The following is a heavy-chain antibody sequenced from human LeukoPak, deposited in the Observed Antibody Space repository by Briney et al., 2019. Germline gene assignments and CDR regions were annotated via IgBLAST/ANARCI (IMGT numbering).Heavy chain of an antibody. V-gene: IGHV3-23*01. CDR3: AKDRSYGDYFYYGMDV. CDR2: NSGSGRTT. D-gene: IGHD4-17*01. Sequence: GGSLRLSCAASGFTFSSYAMSWVRQAPGKGLEWVSTNSGSGRTTYYADSVRGRFTISRDKPKSTLYLQMNSLRAEDTAVYYCAKDRSYGDYFYYGMDVWGQGTTVTVSS. CDR1: GFTFSSYA. J-gene: IGHJ6*02.